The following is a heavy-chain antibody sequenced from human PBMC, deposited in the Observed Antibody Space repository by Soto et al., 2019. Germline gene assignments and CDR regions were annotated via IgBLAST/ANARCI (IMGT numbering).Heavy chain of an antibody. J-gene: IGHJ4*02. Sequence: ASVKVSCKASGYTFTSYGISWVRQAPGQGLELMGWISAYNGNTNYAQKLQGRVTMTTDTSTSTAYMELRGLRSDDTAVYYCARVRDYDYFDYWGQGTLVTVYS. V-gene: IGHV1-18*01. D-gene: IGHD3-16*01. CDR1: GYTFTSYG. CDR2: ISAYNGNT. CDR3: ARVRDYDYFDY.